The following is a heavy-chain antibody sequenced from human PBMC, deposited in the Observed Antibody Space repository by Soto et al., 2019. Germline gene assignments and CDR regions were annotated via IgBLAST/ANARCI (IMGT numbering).Heavy chain of an antibody. CDR3: VRDHGLWEGDYDAFDI. CDR1: GFTFSSYA. D-gene: IGHD4-17*01. V-gene: IGHV3-23*01. CDR2: ISSSSGTT. J-gene: IGHJ3*02. Sequence: PGGSLRLSCAASGFTFSSYAMSWVRQAPGKGPEWVSDISSSSGTTHYADSVKGRFTISRDNFKNSLYLQMNSLRVEDTAVYYCVRDHGLWEGDYDAFDIWGQGTMVTVSS.